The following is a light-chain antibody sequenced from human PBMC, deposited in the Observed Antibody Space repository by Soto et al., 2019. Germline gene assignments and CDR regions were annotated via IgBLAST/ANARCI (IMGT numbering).Light chain of an antibody. CDR2: GAS. CDR1: QSVGSK. J-gene: IGKJ1*01. V-gene: IGKV3-20*01. Sequence: EIVLTQSPGTLSLSPGERATLSCRASQSVGSKLAWYRQTPGQAPRLLIYGASTRATDTPARFSGSGAETDFTLTISRVEHSDFALYYCQQYGSSFATFGQGTQVE. CDR3: QQYGSSFAT.